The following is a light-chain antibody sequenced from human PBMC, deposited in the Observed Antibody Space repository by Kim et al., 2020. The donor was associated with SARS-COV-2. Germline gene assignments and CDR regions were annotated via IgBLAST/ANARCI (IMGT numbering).Light chain of an antibody. Sequence: LPLSPGERATLSCRASQSINNYLAWYQQKPGQAPRLLIYDASNRATGIPARFSGSGSGTDFTLTISSLEPEDFAVYYCQQRRNWPLTFGGGTKVDIK. CDR1: QSINNY. CDR3: QQRRNWPLT. CDR2: DAS. V-gene: IGKV3-11*01. J-gene: IGKJ4*01.